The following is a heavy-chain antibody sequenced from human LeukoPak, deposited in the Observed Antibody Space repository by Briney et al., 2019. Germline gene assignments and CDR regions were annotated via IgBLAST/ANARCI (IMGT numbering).Heavy chain of an antibody. CDR2: IDCDDDK. J-gene: IGHJ4*02. V-gene: IGHV2-70*11. Sequence: SGPTLVNPTQTLTLTCTFSEFSLITSGMCVSWIRQPPGKALEWLARIDCDDDKYYSTSLKTRLTISKDTSKYQVVLTMTHMGPVDTATYYCARTLFYYDSSGQTGANYFDYWGQGTLVTVSS. CDR1: EFSLITSGMC. D-gene: IGHD3-22*01. CDR3: ARTLFYYDSSGQTGANYFDY.